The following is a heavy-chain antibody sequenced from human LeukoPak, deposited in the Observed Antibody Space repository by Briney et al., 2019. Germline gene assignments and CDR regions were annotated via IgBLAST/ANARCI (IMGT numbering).Heavy chain of an antibody. D-gene: IGHD2-15*01. CDR3: ARDPLGVVVVEGGYYFDY. CDR2: IYSGGST. Sequence: GGSLRLSCAASGFTVSSNYMSWVRQAPGKGLEWVSVIYSGGSTYYADSVKGRFTISRDNSKNTLYLQMNSLRAEDTAVYYCARDPLGVVVVEGGYYFDYWGQGTLVTVSS. CDR1: GFTVSSNY. J-gene: IGHJ4*02. V-gene: IGHV3-53*01.